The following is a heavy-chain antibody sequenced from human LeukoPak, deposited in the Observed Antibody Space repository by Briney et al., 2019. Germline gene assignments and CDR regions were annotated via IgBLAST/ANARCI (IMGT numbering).Heavy chain of an antibody. D-gene: IGHD3-10*01. J-gene: IGHJ4*02. V-gene: IGHV3-33*01. Sequence: PGGSLRLSCAASGFTFSSYGMHWVRQAPGKGLEWVAVIWYDGSNKYYADSVKGRFTISRDNSKNTLYLQMNSLRAEDTAVYYCARGHKLWFRELSFDYWGQGTLVTVSS. CDR1: GFTFSSYG. CDR2: IWYDGSNK. CDR3: ARGHKLWFRELSFDY.